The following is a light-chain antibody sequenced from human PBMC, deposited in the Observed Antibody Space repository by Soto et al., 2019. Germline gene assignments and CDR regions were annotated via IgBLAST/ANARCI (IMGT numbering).Light chain of an antibody. J-gene: IGKJ4*01. CDR1: QSVLYSPNNKNY. Sequence: DIVLTQSPDSLAVSLGERAASNGKSSQSVLYSPNNKNYLAWYQQKPGQPPKLLIYWASTRESGVPDRFSGSGSGADFTLTISSLQAEDVAVYYCQQYYSTPLTFGGGTKVDIK. CDR2: WAS. CDR3: QQYYSTPLT. V-gene: IGKV4-1*01.